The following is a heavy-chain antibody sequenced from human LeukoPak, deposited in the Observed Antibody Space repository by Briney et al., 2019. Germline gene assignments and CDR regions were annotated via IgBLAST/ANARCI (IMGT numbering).Heavy chain of an antibody. J-gene: IGHJ5*02. V-gene: IGHV3-23*01. CDR3: AKDQYYYGSGSYPIDP. Sequence: GGSLRLSCAASGFTFSSYAMSWVRQAPGKGLEWVSAISGSGGSTYYADSVKGRLTISRDNPKNTLYLQMNSLRAEDTAVYYCAKDQYYYGSGSYPIDPWGQGTLVTVSS. D-gene: IGHD3-10*01. CDR1: GFTFSSYA. CDR2: ISGSGGST.